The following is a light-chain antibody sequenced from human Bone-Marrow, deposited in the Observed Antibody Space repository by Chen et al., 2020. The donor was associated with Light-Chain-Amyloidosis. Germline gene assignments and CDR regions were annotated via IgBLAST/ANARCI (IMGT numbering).Light chain of an antibody. CDR2: GNS. J-gene: IGLJ2*01. CDR1: SSNIGAGYE. Sequence: QSVLTQPPSVSGAPGQRVTTSCPGSSSNIGAGYEVHWYQQLPGTAPKLLIYGNSNRPSGVPDRFSGSKSGTSASLAITGLQAEDEADYYCQSYDSSLSGVVFGGGTKLTVL. V-gene: IGLV1-40*01. CDR3: QSYDSSLSGVV.